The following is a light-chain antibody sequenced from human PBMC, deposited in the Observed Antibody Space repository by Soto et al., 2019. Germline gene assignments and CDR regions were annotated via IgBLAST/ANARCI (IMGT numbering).Light chain of an antibody. Sequence: SVLTQPPSASGTPGQKVTISCSGATSDVGSNTIHWYRHLQGAGPTLAVFNNDHRPSGVPDGISGSSSCTSASLAIIGLHSADEDDYYCGGWDGSMKAYVFGTGTKVTVL. J-gene: IGLJ1*01. CDR2: NND. CDR1: TSDVGSNT. CDR3: GGWDGSMKAYV. V-gene: IGLV1-44*01.